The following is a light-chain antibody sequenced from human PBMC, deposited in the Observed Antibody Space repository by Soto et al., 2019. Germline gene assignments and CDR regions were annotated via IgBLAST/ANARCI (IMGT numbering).Light chain of an antibody. CDR3: HQYGDSPPYT. V-gene: IGKV3-20*01. CDR2: AAS. J-gene: IGKJ2*01. CDR1: QSGSSSY. Sequence: EIVLTQSPGTLSLSPGERATLSCRASQSGSSSYLAWYQQKPGRAPRLLIYAASSRATGIPERFSGRGSGTDFTLTISRLEPEDFAVYCYHQYGDSPPYTCGQGTKLEIK.